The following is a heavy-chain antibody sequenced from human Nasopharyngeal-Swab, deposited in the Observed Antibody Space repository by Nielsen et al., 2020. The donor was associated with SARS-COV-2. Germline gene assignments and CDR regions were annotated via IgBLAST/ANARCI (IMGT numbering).Heavy chain of an antibody. D-gene: IGHD3-22*01. J-gene: IGHJ3*02. Sequence: TPSLTPPVSRGSPRSYYWSWIRPPPGKGLGGIGFIYYSGSTNYNPSLKSRVTISVDTSKNQFSLKLSSVTAADTAVYYCARRSLGYYDSSGSAVHVAFDIWGQGTMVTVSS. V-gene: IGHV4-59*08. CDR1: RGSPRSYY. CDR3: ARRSLGYYDSSGSAVHVAFDI. CDR2: IYYSGST.